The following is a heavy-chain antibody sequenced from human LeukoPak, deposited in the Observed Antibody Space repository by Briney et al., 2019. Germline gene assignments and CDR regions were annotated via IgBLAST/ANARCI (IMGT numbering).Heavy chain of an antibody. CDR3: ARSPGIAAALFDY. CDR2: ISGSSERT. D-gene: IGHD6-13*01. Sequence: GGSLRLSCAASGFTFSSYAMTWVRQAPGKGLEWVSSISGSSERTYYAESVKDRFTISRDNAKNSLYLQMNSLRAEDTAVYYCARSPGIAAALFDYWGQGTLVTVSS. CDR1: GFTFSSYA. V-gene: IGHV3-23*01. J-gene: IGHJ4*02.